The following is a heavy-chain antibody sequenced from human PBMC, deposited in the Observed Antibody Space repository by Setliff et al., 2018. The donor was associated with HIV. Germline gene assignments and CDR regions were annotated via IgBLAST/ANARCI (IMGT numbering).Heavy chain of an antibody. D-gene: IGHD3-10*01. CDR1: GASSAASVSDCF. Sequence: SETLSLTCSVSGASSAASVSDCFWSLIRQPPGKGLEWIGYIYTTESTNYNPSLKSRVTISVDASKNQFSLKLNSVTAADTAVYCCAMGGRWFGEFNFWGQGTLVTVAS. CDR3: AMGGRWFGEFNF. V-gene: IGHV4-4*09. J-gene: IGHJ4*02. CDR2: IYTTEST.